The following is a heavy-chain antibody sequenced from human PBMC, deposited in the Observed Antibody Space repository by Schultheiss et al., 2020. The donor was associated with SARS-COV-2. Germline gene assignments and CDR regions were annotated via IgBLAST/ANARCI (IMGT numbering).Heavy chain of an antibody. V-gene: IGHV3-30-3*01. D-gene: IGHD1-26*01. CDR1: GFTFSGFW. CDR2: ISYDGSNK. J-gene: IGHJ6*02. Sequence: GGSLRLSCAASGFTFSGFWMSWVRQAPGKGLEWVAVISYDGSNKYYADSVKGRFTISRDNSKNTLYLQMNSLRAEDTAVYYCARGGSTKATFWGQGTTVTVSS. CDR3: ARGGSTKATF.